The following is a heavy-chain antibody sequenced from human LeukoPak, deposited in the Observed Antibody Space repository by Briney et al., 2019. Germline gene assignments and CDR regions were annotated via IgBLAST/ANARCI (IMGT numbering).Heavy chain of an antibody. V-gene: IGHV4-61*02. Sequence: PSETLSLTCTVSGGSISSGSYYWSWIRQPAGKGLEWIGRIYTSGSTNYNPSLKSRVTISVDTSKNQFSLKLSSVTAADTAVYYCARDGADSSGWPYQLDYWGQGTLVTVSS. D-gene: IGHD6-19*01. CDR1: GGSISSGSYY. J-gene: IGHJ4*02. CDR2: IYTSGST. CDR3: ARDGADSSGWPYQLDY.